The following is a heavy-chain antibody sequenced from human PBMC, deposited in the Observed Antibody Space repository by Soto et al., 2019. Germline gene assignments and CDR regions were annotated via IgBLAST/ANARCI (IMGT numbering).Heavy chain of an antibody. Sequence: QVQLVQSAPELQRPGDSVKVSCKTSGYTFTSYPYSWVRQAPGQGLEWMGWVNSYDGTTKVAQQFRDRITLTADKSAATVFMELRRLTSDDTAVYYCAREYYGTTTWIDYWGQGKLVAVSS. J-gene: IGHJ4*02. CDR1: GYTFTSYP. CDR3: AREYYGTTTWIDY. V-gene: IGHV1-18*04. D-gene: IGHD1-7*01. CDR2: VNSYDGTT.